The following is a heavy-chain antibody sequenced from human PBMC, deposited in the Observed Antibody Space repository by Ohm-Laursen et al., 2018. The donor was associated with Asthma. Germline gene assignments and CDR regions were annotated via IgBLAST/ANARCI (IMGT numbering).Heavy chain of an antibody. CDR1: GFTFRSYA. Sequence: LRLSCAASGFTFRSYAMHWVRQAPGKGLEWVAVGGSYYDGGLKYYADSVNGRFTVSRDDSRNTLYLQMNSLRPDDTAVYCCARDVMEWYLPAFDFWGQGTLVTVSS. CDR2: GGSYYDGGLK. CDR3: ARDVMEWYLPAFDF. D-gene: IGHD3-3*01. J-gene: IGHJ4*02. V-gene: IGHV3-30-3*01.